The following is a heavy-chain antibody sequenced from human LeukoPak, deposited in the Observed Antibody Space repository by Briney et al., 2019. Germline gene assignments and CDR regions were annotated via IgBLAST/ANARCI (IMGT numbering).Heavy chain of an antibody. V-gene: IGHV1-18*01. CDR2: ISAYNGNT. CDR3: ARDGHVLLWFGESLYYFDY. CDR1: GYTFTSYG. D-gene: IGHD3-10*01. J-gene: IGHJ4*02. Sequence: ASVKVSCKASGYTFTSYGISWVRQAPGQGLEWMGWISAYNGNTNYAQKLQGRVTMTTDTPTSTAYMELRSLRSDDTAVYYCARDGHVLLWFGESLYYFDYWGLGTLVAVSS.